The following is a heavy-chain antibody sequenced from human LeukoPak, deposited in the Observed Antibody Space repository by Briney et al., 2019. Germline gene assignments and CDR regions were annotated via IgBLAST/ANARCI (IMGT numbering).Heavy chain of an antibody. CDR3: ARVTYSGVHFAKRRYNFFDP. CDR2: IFPMFGKE. Sequence: SVKVSFKATGGSYSSYGFSWVRQAAGQGLAWVGGIFPMFGKEDYAQKYQGRVTITAFESTSTDFMELRSLRSENTAMLYCARVTYSGVHFAKRRYNFFDPWGQGTLVTVSS. D-gene: IGHD5-12*01. J-gene: IGHJ5*02. V-gene: IGHV1-69*13. CDR1: GGSYSSYG.